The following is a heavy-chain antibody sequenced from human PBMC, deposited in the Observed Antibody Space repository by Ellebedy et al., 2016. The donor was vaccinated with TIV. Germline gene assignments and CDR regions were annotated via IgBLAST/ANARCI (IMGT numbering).Heavy chain of an antibody. CDR2: INPSGGST. CDR3: ARDKTPAGPVAYYYYGMDV. D-gene: IGHD6-13*01. Sequence: ASVKVSCXASGYTFTSYYMHWVRQAPGQGLEWMGIINPSGGSTSYAQKFQGRVTMTRETSTSTVYMELSSLRSEDTAVYYCARDKTPAGPVAYYYYGMDVWGQGTTVTVSS. CDR1: GYTFTSYY. V-gene: IGHV1-46*01. J-gene: IGHJ6*02.